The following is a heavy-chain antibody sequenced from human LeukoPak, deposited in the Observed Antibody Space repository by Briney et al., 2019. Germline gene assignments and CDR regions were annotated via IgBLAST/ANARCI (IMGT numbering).Heavy chain of an antibody. Sequence: GGSLRLSCAASGFVFSRKDMHWIRQVRGKGLERVSTIVVVSDTYYSDSVKGRFFISREDDKNSLYLQMNSLTARDTGVYYCARGGRSSDTFDFGGQGTLVTVSS. CDR1: GFVFSRKD. J-gene: IGHJ4*02. CDR3: ARGGRSSDTFDF. D-gene: IGHD1-26*01. CDR2: IVVVSDT. V-gene: IGHV3-13*01.